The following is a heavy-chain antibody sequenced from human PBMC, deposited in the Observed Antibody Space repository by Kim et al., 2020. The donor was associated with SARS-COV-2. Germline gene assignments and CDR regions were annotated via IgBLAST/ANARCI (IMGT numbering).Heavy chain of an antibody. J-gene: IGHJ6*02. D-gene: IGHD6-6*01. Sequence: GRFTISRDNSKNTLYLQMNSLRAEDTAVYYCAKTYREYSSSSFYYYGMDVWGQGTTVTVSS. V-gene: IGHV3-30*02. CDR3: AKTYREYSSSSFYYYGMDV.